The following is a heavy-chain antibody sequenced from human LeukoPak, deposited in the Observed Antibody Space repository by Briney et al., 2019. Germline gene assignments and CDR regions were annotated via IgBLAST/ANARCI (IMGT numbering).Heavy chain of an antibody. V-gene: IGHV1-69*13. CDR1: GYTFTGYY. D-gene: IGHD3-3*01. Sequence: GASVKVSCKASGYTFTGYYMHWVRQAPGQGLEWMGGIIPIFGTANYAQKFQGRVTITADESTSTAYMELSSLRSEDTAVYYCARAPIFGVVAYYFDYWGQGTLVTVSS. CDR3: ARAPIFGVVAYYFDY. J-gene: IGHJ4*02. CDR2: IIPIFGTA.